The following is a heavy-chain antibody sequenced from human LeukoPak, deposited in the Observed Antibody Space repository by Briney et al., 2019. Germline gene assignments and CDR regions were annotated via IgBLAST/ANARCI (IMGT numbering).Heavy chain of an antibody. D-gene: IGHD2-15*01. J-gene: IGHJ4*02. CDR1: GFTFSSYG. CDR3: AKVGGSKVVAATDYFDY. Sequence: GGTLRLSCAASGFTFSSYGMSWVRQAPGKGLEWVSAISGSGGSTYYTDSVKGRFTISRDNSKNTLYLQMNSLRAEDTAVYYCAKVGGSKVVAATDYFDYWGQGTLVTVSS. CDR2: ISGSGGST. V-gene: IGHV3-23*01.